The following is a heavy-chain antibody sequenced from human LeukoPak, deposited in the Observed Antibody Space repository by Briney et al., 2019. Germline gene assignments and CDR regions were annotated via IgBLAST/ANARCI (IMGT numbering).Heavy chain of an antibody. J-gene: IGHJ4*02. V-gene: IGHV3-53*01. CDR3: ARATLAAADY. CDR1: GFTVSSNY. Sequence: SGGSLRLSCAASGFTVSSNYMSWVRQAPGKGLEWVSVIYSGGSTYYADSVKGRFTISRDNSKNTLYLQMNSLRAEDTAVYYCARATLAAADYWGQGTLVTVPS. CDR2: IYSGGST.